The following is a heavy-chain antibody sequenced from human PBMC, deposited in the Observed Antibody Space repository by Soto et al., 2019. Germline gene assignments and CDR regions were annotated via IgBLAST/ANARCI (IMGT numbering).Heavy chain of an antibody. CDR1: GGSFSGYY. CDR3: GGGGVTGGASCYRAGTQGGGYYYYGMDV. CDR2: INHSGST. J-gene: IGHJ6*02. D-gene: IGHD2-2*01. Sequence: QVQLQQWGAGLLKPSETLSLTCAVYGGSFSGYYWSWIRQPPGKGLEWIGEINHSGSTNYNPSLKSRVTISVDTSKNQFSLKLSSVTAADGGGGWGGGGGVTGGASCYRAGTQGGGYYYYGMDVWGQGTTVTVSS. V-gene: IGHV4-34*01.